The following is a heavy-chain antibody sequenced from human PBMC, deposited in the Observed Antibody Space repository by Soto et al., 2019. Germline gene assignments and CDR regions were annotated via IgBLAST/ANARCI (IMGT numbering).Heavy chain of an antibody. CDR3: ALGFVQDV. Sequence: SETLSLTCTVSGASIGVSSYYLGWIRQPPGKGLEWIANIYHSGRTHYNPSLKSRLTISVDTSKNHFSLKLPSVTAADMAVYYCALGFVQDVWCQGPTITVSS. V-gene: IGHV4-39*01. D-gene: IGHD3-10*01. J-gene: IGHJ6*02. CDR2: IYHSGRT. CDR1: GASIGVSSYY.